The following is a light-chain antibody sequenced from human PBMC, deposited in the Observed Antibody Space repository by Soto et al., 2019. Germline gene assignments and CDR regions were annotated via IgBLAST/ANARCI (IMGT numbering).Light chain of an antibody. CDR3: KQYNSYSGT. CDR2: DAS. Sequence: DIRMTQSPSTLSASVGDRVTITGRASQSISSWLAWYQQKPGKAPKLLIYDASSLESGVPSRFSGSGSGTEFTLTIISLQPDDFATYYCKQYNSYSGTFGQGTKVEIK. CDR1: QSISSW. J-gene: IGKJ1*01. V-gene: IGKV1-5*01.